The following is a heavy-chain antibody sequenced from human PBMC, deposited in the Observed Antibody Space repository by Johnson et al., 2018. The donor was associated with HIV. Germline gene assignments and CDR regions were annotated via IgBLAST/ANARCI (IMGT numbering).Heavy chain of an antibody. Sequence: QELLVESGGGVVQPGGSLRLSCAASGFTFSSYGMHWVRQAPGKVLACVAFIRYDGRNIYYTESVKVRFTISRDNSETTLYLQRNSLRAEDTAVSYCARAPSPGPGGAFDIWGQGTMVTVSS. J-gene: IGHJ3*02. CDR2: IRYDGRNI. CDR1: GFTFSSYG. CDR3: ARAPSPGPGGAFDI. V-gene: IGHV3-30*02.